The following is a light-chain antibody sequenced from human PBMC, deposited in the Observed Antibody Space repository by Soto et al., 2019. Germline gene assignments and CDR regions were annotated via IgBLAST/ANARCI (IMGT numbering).Light chain of an antibody. CDR3: QQYGSSPPFT. CDR2: GAS. Sequence: EIVLTQSPGTLSLSPGESATLSCRASQTFSNTYLAWYQQKPGQAPRLLIYGASSRAPGIPDRVSGSGSGTDFTLTISRVEPEDFAVYYCQQYGSSPPFTFGQVTKLEIK. CDR1: QTFSNTY. J-gene: IGKJ2*01. V-gene: IGKV3-20*01.